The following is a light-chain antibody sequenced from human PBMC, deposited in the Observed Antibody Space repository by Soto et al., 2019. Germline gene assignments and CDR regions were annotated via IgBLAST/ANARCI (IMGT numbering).Light chain of an antibody. CDR3: QQCHRYLT. CDR2: GAS. Sequence: DIQMTQSPSTLSASVGDRVTITCRASESMSNCLAWYQQKPGNAPKLLISGASSLQSGVPSRFSGSASGTEFTLTISSLQPDDIATYYCQQCHRYLTFGQGTKVEMK. J-gene: IGKJ1*01. CDR1: ESMSNC. V-gene: IGKV1-5*01.